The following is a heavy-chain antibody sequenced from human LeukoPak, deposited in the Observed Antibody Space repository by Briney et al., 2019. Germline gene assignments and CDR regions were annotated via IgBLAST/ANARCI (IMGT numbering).Heavy chain of an antibody. CDR2: IIPILGIA. CDR3: ARAVGNYGDYPIDY. Sequence: SVKVSCKASGGTFSSYAISWVRQAPGQGLEWMGRIIPILGIANYAQKFQGRVTITADKSTSTAYMELSSLRSEDTAVYYCARAVGNYGDYPIDYWGQGTLVTVSS. J-gene: IGHJ4*02. CDR1: GGTFSSYA. V-gene: IGHV1-69*04. D-gene: IGHD4-17*01.